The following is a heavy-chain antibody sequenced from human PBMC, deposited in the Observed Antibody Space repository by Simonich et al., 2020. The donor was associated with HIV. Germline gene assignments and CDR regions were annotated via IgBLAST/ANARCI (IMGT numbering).Heavy chain of an antibody. D-gene: IGHD2-2*01. Sequence: EVQLVESGGGLVKPGGSLRLYCAASGFTFSSYSLNWVRQAPGKGLEWVSSISSSSSDIYYADSVKGRFTISRDNAKSALYLQMNSLRAEDTAVYYCARDGRKGSSTSCSDYWGQGTLVTVSS. CDR2: ISSSSSDI. CDR1: GFTFSSYS. V-gene: IGHV3-21*01. J-gene: IGHJ4*02. CDR3: ARDGRKGSSTSCSDY.